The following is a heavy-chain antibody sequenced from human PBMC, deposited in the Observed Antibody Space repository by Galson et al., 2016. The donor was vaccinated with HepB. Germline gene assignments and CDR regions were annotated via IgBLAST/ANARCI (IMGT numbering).Heavy chain of an antibody. V-gene: IGHV3-30*18. CDR2: ISYDGSNK. J-gene: IGHJ4*02. Sequence: SLRLSCAASGFIFSSYGMHWVRQAPGKGLEWVAFISYDGSNKKYADSVKGRFTISRDNSKKTLYLQMNSLRAEDTAVYYCAKDGRIYCSSASCHVHFHYWGQGTLVTVSS. CDR1: GFIFSSYG. CDR3: AKDGRIYCSSASCHVHFHY. D-gene: IGHD2-2*01.